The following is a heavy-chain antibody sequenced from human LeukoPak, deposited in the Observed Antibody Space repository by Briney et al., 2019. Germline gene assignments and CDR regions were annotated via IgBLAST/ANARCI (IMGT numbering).Heavy chain of an antibody. V-gene: IGHV3-23*01. CDR1: GFTFSSSA. CDR2: ISASGGST. CDR3: ARDQSSGWYNNFDF. Sequence: GGSLRLSCAASGFTFSSSAMSWVRQVPGKGLEWVSGISASGGSTYYADSVRGRFTISRDNSKNTLYVQMNSLRAEDTAVYYCARDQSSGWYNNFDFWGQGTLVTVSS. D-gene: IGHD6-19*01. J-gene: IGHJ4*02.